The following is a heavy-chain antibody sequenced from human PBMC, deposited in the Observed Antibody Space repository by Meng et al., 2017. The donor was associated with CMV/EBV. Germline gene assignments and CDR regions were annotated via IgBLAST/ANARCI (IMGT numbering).Heavy chain of an antibody. Sequence: SETLSLTCAVYGGSFSGYYWSWIRQPPGKGLEWIGEINHSGSTNYNPSLKSRVTISVDTSKNQFSLKLSSVTAADTAEYYCARGITTLGWFDPWGQGTLVTVSS. CDR3: ARGITTLGWFDP. CDR2: INHSGST. V-gene: IGHV4-34*01. CDR1: GGSFSGYY. D-gene: IGHD3-10*02. J-gene: IGHJ5*02.